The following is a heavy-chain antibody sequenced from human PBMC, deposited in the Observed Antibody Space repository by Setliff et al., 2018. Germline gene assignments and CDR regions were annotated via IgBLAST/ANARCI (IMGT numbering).Heavy chain of an antibody. CDR1: GGSFSGDY. D-gene: IGHD2-8*02. Sequence: SETLSLTCVVYGGSFSGDYWSWIRQPPGKGLEWIGSIYYTTNGHYNPSLKSRVTISVDTSKNQFSLKLSSVTAADTALYYCTVYNTGSSKDHYWGQGTPVTVSS. CDR2: IYYTTNG. J-gene: IGHJ4*02. CDR3: TVYNTGSSKDHY. V-gene: IGHV4-34*01.